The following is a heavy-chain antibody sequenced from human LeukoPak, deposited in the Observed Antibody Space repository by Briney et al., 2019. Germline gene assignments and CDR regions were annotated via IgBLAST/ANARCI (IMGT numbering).Heavy chain of an antibody. J-gene: IGHJ6*02. V-gene: IGHV3-30*18. Sequence: GGSLRLSCAASGFTFSSSGMHWVRQAPGKGLEWVAVMSYDGSKRYYADSVKGRFTISRDNSKNTLYLQMDSLRAEDTAVYYCAKLAAACTPDYYYYGMDVWGQGTTVTVSS. CDR3: AKLAAACTPDYYYYGMDV. CDR1: GFTFSSSG. D-gene: IGHD6-13*01. CDR2: MSYDGSKR.